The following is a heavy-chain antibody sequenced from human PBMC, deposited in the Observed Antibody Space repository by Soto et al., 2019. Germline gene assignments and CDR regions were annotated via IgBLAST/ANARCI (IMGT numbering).Heavy chain of an antibody. CDR3: AKAVRGSGSHYNSVGY. CDR2: IYSTGTT. J-gene: IGHJ4*02. V-gene: IGHV3-53*01. CDR1: GFTVGNNY. D-gene: IGHD3-10*01. Sequence: EVQLVESGGGLIQPGGSLKLSCAASGFTVGNNYMSWVRQAPGKGLEWVSLIYSTGTTKYADSVMGRFTVSSDNATNTLYLQLNRLRAADTAVSYCAKAVRGSGSHYNSVGYWGQGTLVTVS.